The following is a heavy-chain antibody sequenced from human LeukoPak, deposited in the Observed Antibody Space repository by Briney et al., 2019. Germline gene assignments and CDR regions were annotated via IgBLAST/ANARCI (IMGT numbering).Heavy chain of an antibody. CDR2: IYYSGST. Sequence: SQTPSLTCAVSGGSISSGGYSWSWIRQPPGKGLEWIGYIYYSGSTNYNPSLKSRVTISVDTSKNQFSLKLSSVTAADTAVYYCARQAIYDSSGYYQYYFDYWGQGTLVTVSS. CDR3: ARQAIYDSSGYYQYYFDY. D-gene: IGHD3-22*01. V-gene: IGHV4-30-4*07. CDR1: GGSISSGGYS. J-gene: IGHJ4*02.